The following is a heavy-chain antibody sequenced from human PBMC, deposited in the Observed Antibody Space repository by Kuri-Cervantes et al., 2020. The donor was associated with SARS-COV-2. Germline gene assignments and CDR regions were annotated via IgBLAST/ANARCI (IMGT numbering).Heavy chain of an antibody. Sequence: GESLKISCAASGFTFSSYAMSWVREAPGKGLEWVAAISSGSYITHYADSVKGRFTISRDNSKNTLYLQMNSLRAEDTAVYYCAKDIGYQLPLCWGQGTLVTVSS. V-gene: IGHV3-23*01. CDR2: ISSGSYIT. D-gene: IGHD2-2*01. CDR1: GFTFSSYA. J-gene: IGHJ4*02. CDR3: AKDIGYQLPLC.